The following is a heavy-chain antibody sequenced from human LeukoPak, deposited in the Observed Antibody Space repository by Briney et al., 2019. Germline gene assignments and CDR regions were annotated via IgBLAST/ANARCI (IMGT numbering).Heavy chain of an antibody. D-gene: IGHD3-22*01. CDR1: GAYISRSNYF. Sequence: PSETLSLTCSVSGAYISRSNYFWGWIRQAPGKGLEWIGSIYKNGTTDYSPSLKSRVTILVDTSKNEFSLKLNSVTAADTAIYYCVRDTYYDGAVNFWYFYYGLDAWGQGTTVTVSS. J-gene: IGHJ6*02. CDR2: IYKNGTT. CDR3: VRDTYYDGAVNFWYFYYGLDA. V-gene: IGHV4-39*07.